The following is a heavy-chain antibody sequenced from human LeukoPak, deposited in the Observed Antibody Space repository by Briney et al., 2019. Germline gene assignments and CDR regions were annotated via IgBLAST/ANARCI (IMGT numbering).Heavy chain of an antibody. CDR3: ARGQLGYCSSTSCYQISMALNWFDP. V-gene: IGHV4-34*01. Sequence: SETLSLTCAVYGGSFSGYYWSWIRQPPGKGLEWIGEINHSGSTNYNPSLKSRVTISVDTSKNQFYLKLRSVTAADTAVYYCARGQLGYCSSTSCYQISMALNWFDPWGQGTLVTVSS. J-gene: IGHJ5*02. D-gene: IGHD2-2*01. CDR1: GGSFSGYY. CDR2: INHSGST.